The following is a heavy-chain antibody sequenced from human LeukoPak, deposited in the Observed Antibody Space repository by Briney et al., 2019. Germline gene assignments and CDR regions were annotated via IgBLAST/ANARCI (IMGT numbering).Heavy chain of an antibody. CDR2: ISSSSSYI. D-gene: IGHD3-3*02. CDR3: ARDFSGVAFNYFDY. V-gene: IGHV3-21*01. CDR1: EFTFSNYA. J-gene: IGHJ4*02. Sequence: PGRSLRLSCAASEFTFSNYAMSWVRQAPGKGLEWVSSISSSSSYIYYADSVKGRFTISRDNAKNSLYLQMNSLRAEDTAVYYCARDFSGVAFNYFDYWGQGTLVTVSS.